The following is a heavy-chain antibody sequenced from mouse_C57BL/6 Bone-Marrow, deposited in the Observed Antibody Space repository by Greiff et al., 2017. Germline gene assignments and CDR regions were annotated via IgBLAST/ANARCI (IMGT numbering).Heavy chain of an antibody. CDR1: GYAFSSSW. CDR2: IYPGDGDT. V-gene: IGHV1-82*01. CDR3: GRDPPWFAY. J-gene: IGHJ3*01. Sequence: QVQLQQSGPELVKPGASVKISCKASGYAFSSSWMNWVKQRPGQGLEWIGRIYPGDGDTNYNGKFKGKATLTADKSSSTAYMQLSSLTSEDSAVYFCGRDPPWFAYWGQGTLVTVSA.